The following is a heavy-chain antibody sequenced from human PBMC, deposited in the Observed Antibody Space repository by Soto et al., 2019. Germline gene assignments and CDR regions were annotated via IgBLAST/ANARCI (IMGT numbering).Heavy chain of an antibody. CDR2: INPSGGST. CDR1: GYTFTSYY. J-gene: IGHJ3*02. CDR3: ARAQGVDDAFDI. V-gene: IGHV1-46*01. Sequence: ASVNVSCKASGYTFTSYYMHWVRQAPGQGLEWMGIINPSGGSTSYAQKFQGRVTMTRDTSTSTDYMELSSLRSEDTAVYYSARAQGVDDAFDIWGQGTMVTVSS. D-gene: IGHD3-3*01.